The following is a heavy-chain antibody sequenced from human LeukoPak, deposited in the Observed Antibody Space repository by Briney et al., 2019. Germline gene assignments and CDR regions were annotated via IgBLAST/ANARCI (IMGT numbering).Heavy chain of an antibody. Sequence: GRSLRLSCVVSGFTFSDYAMHWVRQAPGKGLEWVAVIWYDGSNKYYADSVKGRFTISRDNSKNTLYLQMNSLRAEDTAVYYCAREGPGIAAAGLDYWGQGTLVTVSS. J-gene: IGHJ4*02. V-gene: IGHV3-33*08. CDR1: GFTFSDYA. CDR2: IWYDGSNK. CDR3: AREGPGIAAAGLDY. D-gene: IGHD6-13*01.